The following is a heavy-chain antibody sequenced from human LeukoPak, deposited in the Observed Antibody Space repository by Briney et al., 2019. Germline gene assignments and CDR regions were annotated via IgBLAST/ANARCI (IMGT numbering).Heavy chain of an antibody. CDR3: ARALYYYDSSGYYGY. J-gene: IGHJ4*02. Sequence: GGSLRLSCAASGFTFSDYYMSWLRQAPGKGLEWVSYISSSGSTIYYADSVKGRFTISRDNAKNTLYLQMNSLRAEDTAVYYCARALYYYDSSGYYGYWDQGTLVTVSS. CDR2: ISSSGSTI. CDR1: GFTFSDYY. D-gene: IGHD3-22*01. V-gene: IGHV3-11*01.